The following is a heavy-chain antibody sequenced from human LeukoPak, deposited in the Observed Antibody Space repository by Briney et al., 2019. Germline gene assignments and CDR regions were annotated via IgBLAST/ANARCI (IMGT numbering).Heavy chain of an antibody. J-gene: IGHJ4*02. V-gene: IGHV3-7*01. CDR2: IKQDGSEK. D-gene: IGHD2-15*01. CDR3: ARQRRYCSGDSCYQRTFDF. Sequence: PGGSLRLSCAASGFIFSNYWMSWVRQAPGKGLEWVANIKQDGSEKYYVDSVKGRFTISRDNAENSVYMQMNSLRAEDTAVYSCARQRRYCSGDSCYQRTFDFWGQGTLVTVSS. CDR1: GFIFSNYW.